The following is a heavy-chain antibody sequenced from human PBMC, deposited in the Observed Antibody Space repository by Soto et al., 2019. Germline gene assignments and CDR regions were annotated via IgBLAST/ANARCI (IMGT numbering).Heavy chain of an antibody. CDR1: GGTFSSYT. J-gene: IGHJ5*02. CDR2: IIPILGIA. V-gene: IGHV1-69*02. CDR3: ARGSRMESTPFDP. D-gene: IGHD2-8*01. Sequence: SVKVSCKASGGTFSSYTISWVRQAPGQGLEWMGRIIPILGIANYAQKFQGRVTITADKSTSTAYMELSSLRSEDTAVYYCARGSRMESTPFDPWGQGTLVTVSS.